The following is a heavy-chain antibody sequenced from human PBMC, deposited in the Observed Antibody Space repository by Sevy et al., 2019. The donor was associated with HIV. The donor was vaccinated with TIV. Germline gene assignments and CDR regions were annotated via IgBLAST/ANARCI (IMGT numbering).Heavy chain of an antibody. CDR2: IYSGGST. Sequence: GGSLRLSCAASGFTVSSNYVSWVRQAPGKGLEWVSVIYSGGSTYYADSVKGRFTISRDNSKKTRYLQMNSLRAEDTAVYYCAGLDKGLTYIDYWGQGTLVTVSS. CDR3: AGLDKGLTYIDY. J-gene: IGHJ4*02. D-gene: IGHD3-22*01. CDR1: GFTVSSNY. V-gene: IGHV3-53*01.